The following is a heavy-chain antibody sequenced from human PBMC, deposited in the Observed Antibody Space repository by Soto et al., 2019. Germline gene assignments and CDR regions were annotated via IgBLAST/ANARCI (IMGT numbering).Heavy chain of an antibody. CDR2: IIPILNIG. CDR3: ARVAEMGRVTNGFYYYMDV. Sequence: QVQLVQSGAEVRKPGSSVKVSCKASGGTFSNHTISWVRQVPGQGPQWRGRIIPILNIGNYAQKVEGRVTITVEKSTSTAYMELSSLRSEDTAVYYCARVAEMGRVTNGFYYYMDVWGKGTTVTVSS. D-gene: IGHD2-21*02. J-gene: IGHJ6*03. CDR1: GGTFSNHT. V-gene: IGHV1-69*02.